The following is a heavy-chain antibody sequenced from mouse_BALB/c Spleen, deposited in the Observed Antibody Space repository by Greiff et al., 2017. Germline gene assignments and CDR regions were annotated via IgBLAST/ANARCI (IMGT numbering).Heavy chain of an antibody. CDR1: GYAFSSSW. D-gene: IGHD1-1*01. V-gene: IGHV1-82*01. Sequence: QVQLQQSGPELVKPGASVKISCKASGYAFSSSWMNWVKQRPGQGLEWIGRIYPGDGDTNYNGKFKGKATLTADKSSSTAYMQLSSLTSVDSAVYFCAGGRGVTTVVATDYAMDYWGQGTSVTVSS. CDR3: AGGRGVTTVVATDYAMDY. J-gene: IGHJ4*01. CDR2: IYPGDGDT.